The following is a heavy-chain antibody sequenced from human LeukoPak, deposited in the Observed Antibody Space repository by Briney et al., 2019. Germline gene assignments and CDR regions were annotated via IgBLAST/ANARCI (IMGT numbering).Heavy chain of an antibody. V-gene: IGHV1-8*01. D-gene: IGHD1-1*01. CDR2: MNPNSGNT. Sequence: ASVKVSCKASGYTFTSYDINWVRQATGQGLEWMGWMNPNSGNTGYAQKFQGRVTMTTDTSTSTVYMELRSLGSDDTAVYYCAREGGPTGGAQDYWGQGTLVTVSS. J-gene: IGHJ4*02. CDR3: AREGGPTGGAQDY. CDR1: GYTFTSYD.